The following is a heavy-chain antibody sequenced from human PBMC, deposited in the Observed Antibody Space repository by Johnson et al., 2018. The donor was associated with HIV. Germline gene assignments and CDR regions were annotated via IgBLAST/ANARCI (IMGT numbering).Heavy chain of an antibody. CDR3: ARVTSSVTTARYGAFDI. D-gene: IGHD4-17*01. CDR1: GFTFSNAW. CDR2: ISSDVSTK. Sequence: QVQLVESGGGLVKPGGSLRLSCSASGFTFSNAWMSWVRQAPGQGLEWVAAISSDVSTKYYPDSVTGRFTISRDNSKSTLYLQMNSLGAEDTAVFYCARVTSSVTTARYGAFDIWGQGTMVTVSS. J-gene: IGHJ3*02. V-gene: IGHV3-30-3*01.